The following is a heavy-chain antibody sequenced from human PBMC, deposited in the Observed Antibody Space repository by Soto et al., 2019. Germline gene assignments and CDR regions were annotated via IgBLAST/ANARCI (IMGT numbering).Heavy chain of an antibody. J-gene: IGHJ3*02. CDR2: ISGSGGST. CDR3: AKTLGLWDPMTHDAFDI. D-gene: IGHD5-18*01. Sequence: GGSLRLSCAASGFTFSSYAMSWVRQAPGKGLEWVSAISGSGGSTYYADSVKGRFTISRDNSKNTLYLQMNSLRAGDTAVYYCAKTLGLWDPMTHDAFDIWGQGTMVTVSS. CDR1: GFTFSSYA. V-gene: IGHV3-23*01.